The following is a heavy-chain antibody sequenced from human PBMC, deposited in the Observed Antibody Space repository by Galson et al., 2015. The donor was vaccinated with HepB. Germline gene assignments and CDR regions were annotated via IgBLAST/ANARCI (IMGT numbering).Heavy chain of an antibody. CDR1: GYTFITYG. V-gene: IGHV1-18*01. CDR2: ISAYNGNT. D-gene: IGHD2-15*01. CDR3: ARGGVVRGSPIGFFDP. J-gene: IGHJ5*02. Sequence: SVKVSCKASGYTFITYGISWVRQAPGQGLEWMGWISAYNGNTNYAQSLQGRVTMTTDTSTSTAYMELKNLRSDDTAVYYCARGGVVRGSPIGFFDPWGQGTLVTVSS.